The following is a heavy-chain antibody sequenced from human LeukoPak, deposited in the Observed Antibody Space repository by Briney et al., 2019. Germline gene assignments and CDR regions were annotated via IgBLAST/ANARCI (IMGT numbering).Heavy chain of an antibody. D-gene: IGHD5-12*01. CDR2: INPNSGGT. J-gene: IGHJ5*02. CDR3: ARDRYSGYSEINWFDP. CDR1: GYTFTGYY. V-gene: IGHV1-2*02. Sequence: GASVKVSCKASGYTFTGYYMHWVRQAPGQGLEWMGWINPNSGGTNYAQKFQGRVTMTRDTSISTAYMELSRLRSYDTAVYYCARDRYSGYSEINWFDPWGQGTLVTVSS.